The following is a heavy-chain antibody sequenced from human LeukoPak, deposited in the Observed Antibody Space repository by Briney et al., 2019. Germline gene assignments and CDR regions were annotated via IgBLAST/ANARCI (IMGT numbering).Heavy chain of an antibody. CDR3: AKDRGYSSGRDFDF. CDR2: LSGSGGST. CDR1: GFTFSSYA. D-gene: IGHD6-19*01. J-gene: IGHJ4*02. V-gene: IGHV3-23*01. Sequence: GGSLRLSCTASGFTFSSYAMSWVRQAPGKGLEWVSSLSGSGGSTSYADSVKGRFTISRDNSKNTLYLQMNSLRAEDTAVYYCAKDRGYSSGRDFDFWGQGTLVTVSS.